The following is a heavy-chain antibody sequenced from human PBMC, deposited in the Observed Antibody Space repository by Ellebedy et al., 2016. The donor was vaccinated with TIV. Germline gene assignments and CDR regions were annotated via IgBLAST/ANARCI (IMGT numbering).Heavy chain of an antibody. Sequence: SETLSLTCTVSGGSISSSSYYWGWIRQSPEKGLEWIGSIYYSGSTYYNPSLKSRITISVDTSKNQFSLKLSSVTAADTAMYYCTRGGTSYSDYWGQGTLVTVSS. CDR2: IYYSGST. D-gene: IGHD1-1*01. CDR1: GGSISSSSYY. J-gene: IGHJ4*02. CDR3: TRGGTSYSDY. V-gene: IGHV4-39*07.